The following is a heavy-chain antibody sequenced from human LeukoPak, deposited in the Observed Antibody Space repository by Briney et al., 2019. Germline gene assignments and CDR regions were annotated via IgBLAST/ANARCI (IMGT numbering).Heavy chain of an antibody. Sequence: GGSLRLSCAASGFTFSSYAMSWVREAPGKGLEWGSAISGSGGSTYYAGSVKGRFTISRDNAKNALYLQMNSLRAEDTAVYYCARTMVRGVIVFDYWGQGTLVTVSS. V-gene: IGHV3-23*01. J-gene: IGHJ4*02. CDR2: ISGSGGST. CDR1: GFTFSSYA. CDR3: ARTMVRGVIVFDY. D-gene: IGHD3-10*01.